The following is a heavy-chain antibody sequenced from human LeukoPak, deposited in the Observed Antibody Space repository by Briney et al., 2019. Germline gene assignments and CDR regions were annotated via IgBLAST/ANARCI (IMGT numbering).Heavy chain of an antibody. Sequence: PSETLSLTCAVYGGSFSGYYWSWIRQPPGKGLEWIGEINHSGSTNYNPSLKSRVTISVDTSKNQFSLKLSSVTAADTAVYYCARALGTTVTTKIDYWGQGTLVTVSS. CDR1: GGSFSGYY. D-gene: IGHD4-17*01. CDR2: INHSGST. CDR3: ARALGTTVTTKIDY. V-gene: IGHV4-34*01. J-gene: IGHJ4*02.